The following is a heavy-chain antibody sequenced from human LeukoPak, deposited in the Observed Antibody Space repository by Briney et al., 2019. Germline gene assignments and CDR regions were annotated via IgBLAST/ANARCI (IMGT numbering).Heavy chain of an antibody. J-gene: IGHJ5*02. Sequence: PGGSLRLSCAASGFTFSSYWMSWVRQAPGKGLEWVANIKQDGSEKYYVDSVKGRFTISRDNAKNSLYLQMNSLRGEDTAVYYCAKGGYSSTWYNWFDPWGQGTLVTVSS. D-gene: IGHD6-13*01. CDR2: IKQDGSEK. V-gene: IGHV3-7*03. CDR3: AKGGYSSTWYNWFDP. CDR1: GFTFSSYW.